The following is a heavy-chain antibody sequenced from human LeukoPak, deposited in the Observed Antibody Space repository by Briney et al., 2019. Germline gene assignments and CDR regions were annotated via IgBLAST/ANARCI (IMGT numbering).Heavy chain of an antibody. D-gene: IGHD2-21*02. CDR3: AKDGPPGCGGDCYSAY. CDR2: IKEDGSEK. CDR1: GFIFTDYW. J-gene: IGHJ4*02. Sequence: PGGSLRLSCAASGFIFTDYWMYWVRQAPGRGLAWVANIKEDGSEKNYVDSVKGRFTISRDNAKNSVYLQMNSLRVEDTAVYYCAKDGPPGCGGDCYSAYWGQGTLVTVSS. V-gene: IGHV3-7*01.